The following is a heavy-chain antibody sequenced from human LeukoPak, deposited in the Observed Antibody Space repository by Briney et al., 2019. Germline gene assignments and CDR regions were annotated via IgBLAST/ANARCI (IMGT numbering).Heavy chain of an antibody. D-gene: IGHD3-10*01. CDR3: ARGVLLWFGVDY. CDR1: GGSISSSSYY. V-gene: IGHV4-39*07. J-gene: IGHJ4*02. CDR2: IYYSGST. Sequence: PSETLPLTCTVSGGSISSSSYYWGWIRQPPGKGLEWIGSIYYSGSTYYNPSLKSRVTISVDTSKNQFSLKLSSVTAADTAVYYCARGVLLWFGVDYWGQGTLVTVSS.